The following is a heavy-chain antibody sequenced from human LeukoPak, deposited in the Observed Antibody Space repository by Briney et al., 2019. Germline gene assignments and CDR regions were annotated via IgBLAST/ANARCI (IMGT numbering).Heavy chain of an antibody. Sequence: GGSLRLSCAASGFTFSSYGMHWVRQAPGKGLEWVAVISYHGSDTFYADSVKGRFTISRDNSKNTLYLQMNSLRVEDTAVYYCARDTGSGSYDYWGQGTLVTVSS. D-gene: IGHD3-10*01. J-gene: IGHJ4*02. CDR2: ISYHGSDT. CDR1: GFTFSSYG. CDR3: ARDTGSGSYDY. V-gene: IGHV3-30*03.